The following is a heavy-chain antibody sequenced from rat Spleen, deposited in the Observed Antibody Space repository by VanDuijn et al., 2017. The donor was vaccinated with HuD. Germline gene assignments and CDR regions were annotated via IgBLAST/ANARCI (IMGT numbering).Heavy chain of an antibody. CDR1: GFTFSNYD. Sequence: EVLLVESGGGLVQPGRSLKLSCVVSGFTFSNYDMAWVRQALTKVLEWVATISSSGDKTYYRDSVKGRFTVSRDDAKSTLYLQMDSLRSEDTATYYCATHGGLHNWFAYWGQGTLVTVSS. CDR3: ATHGGLHNWFAY. V-gene: IGHV5-25*01. J-gene: IGHJ3*01. CDR2: ISSSGDKT.